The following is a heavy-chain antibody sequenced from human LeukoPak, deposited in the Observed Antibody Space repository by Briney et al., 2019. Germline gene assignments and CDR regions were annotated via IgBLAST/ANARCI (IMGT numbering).Heavy chain of an antibody. Sequence: GGSLRLSCAAPGFTSDDYAMHWVRQAPGKGREWVSLISGDGGSTYYADSVKGRFTISRDNSKNSLYLQMNSLRTEDTALYYCAKVGVGMISGYFDYWGQGTLVTVSS. CDR1: GFTSDDYA. CDR3: AKVGVGMISGYFDY. V-gene: IGHV3-43*02. J-gene: IGHJ4*02. CDR2: ISGDGGST. D-gene: IGHD1-26*01.